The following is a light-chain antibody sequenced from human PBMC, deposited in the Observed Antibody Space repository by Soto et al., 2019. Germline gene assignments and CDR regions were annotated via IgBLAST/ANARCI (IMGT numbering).Light chain of an antibody. CDR3: QQYGNSPAIT. Sequence: EIVLTQSPGTLSLSPGERATLSCRASQSVSASYLAWYQQKPGQAPRLLIYAASSRATGIPDRFSGSGSGTDFTLTVSRLEPEDFAVYYCQQYGNSPAITFCQGTRLDIK. V-gene: IGKV3-20*01. J-gene: IGKJ5*01. CDR1: QSVSASY. CDR2: AAS.